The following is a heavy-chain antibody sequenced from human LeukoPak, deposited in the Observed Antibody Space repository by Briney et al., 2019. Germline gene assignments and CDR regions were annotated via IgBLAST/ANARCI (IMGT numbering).Heavy chain of an antibody. CDR3: ARHIPPSGSGPLHPSWTDPRKYYYYYMDV. J-gene: IGHJ6*03. CDR1: GNSFTSYW. V-gene: IGHV5-51*01. CDR2: IYPCDSDN. Sequence: GGALKICCRGYGNSFTSYWSGLGRQVAGEGLGLMGIIYPCDSDNRYSTFLQGQITISADKSISTAYLQWSSLKASDTAMYYCARHIPPSGSGPLHPSWTDPRKYYYYYMDVWGKGTTVTVSS. D-gene: IGHD3-10*01.